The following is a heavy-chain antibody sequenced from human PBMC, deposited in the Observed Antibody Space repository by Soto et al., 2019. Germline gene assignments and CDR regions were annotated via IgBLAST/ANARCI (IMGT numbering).Heavy chain of an antibody. CDR1: GFTFSSYG. J-gene: IGHJ4*02. CDR3: ATDRVSGYDYGGLDY. D-gene: IGHD5-12*01. V-gene: IGHV3-30*03. Sequence: PGGSLRLSCAASGFTFSSYGMHWVRQAPGKGLEWVAVISYDGSNKYYADSVKGRFTISRDNSKNTLYLQMNSLRAEDTAVYYCATDRVSGYDYGGLDYWGQGTLLTVSS. CDR2: ISYDGSNK.